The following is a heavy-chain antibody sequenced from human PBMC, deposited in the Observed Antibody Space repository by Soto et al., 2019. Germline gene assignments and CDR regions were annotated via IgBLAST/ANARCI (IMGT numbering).Heavy chain of an antibody. V-gene: IGHV4-34*01. J-gene: IGHJ4*02. Sequence: SETLSLTCAVYGGSFSGYYWSWIRQPPGKGLEWIGEINHSGSTNYNPSLKSRVTISVDTSKNQFSLKLSSVTAADTAVYYCARVKRNYDILTGYQDYWGQGTLVTV. D-gene: IGHD3-9*01. CDR2: INHSGST. CDR1: GGSFSGYY. CDR3: ARVKRNYDILTGYQDY.